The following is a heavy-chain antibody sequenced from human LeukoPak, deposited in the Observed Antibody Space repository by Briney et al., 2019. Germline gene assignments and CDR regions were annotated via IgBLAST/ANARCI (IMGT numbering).Heavy chain of an antibody. CDR1: GLTFGNSW. Sequence: GGSLRLSCAASGLTFGNSWVHWVRQAPGKGLVWVSLINADGSTATYADSVKGRFTISRDNARNTLSLQMNSLTIEDTAVYYCVVVVEPPDSDGFDVWGRGTMITVSS. CDR3: VVVVEPPDSDGFDV. CDR2: INADGSTA. D-gene: IGHD1-14*01. V-gene: IGHV3-74*01. J-gene: IGHJ3*01.